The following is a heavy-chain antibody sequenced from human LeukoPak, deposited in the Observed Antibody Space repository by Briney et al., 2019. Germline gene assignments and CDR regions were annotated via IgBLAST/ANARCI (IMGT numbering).Heavy chain of an antibody. CDR1: GGSFSGYY. Sequence: SETLSLTYAVYGGSFSGYYWSWIRQPPGKGLEWIGEINHSGSTNYNPSLKSRVTISVDTSKNQFSLKLSSVTAADTAVYYCARGRYYYDSSGYYPGYYMDVWGKGTTVTVSS. J-gene: IGHJ6*03. CDR2: INHSGST. D-gene: IGHD3-22*01. V-gene: IGHV4-34*01. CDR3: ARGRYYYDSSGYYPGYYMDV.